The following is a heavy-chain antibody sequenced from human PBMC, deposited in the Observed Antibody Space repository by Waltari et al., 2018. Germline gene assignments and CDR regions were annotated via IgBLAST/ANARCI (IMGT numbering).Heavy chain of an antibody. CDR3: ARYYGNGEGWLDP. Sequence: QLQLQESGPGLVKPSETLSLTCTVSGGSISSGSYYWGWIRQPPGKGLESIGYISSSGTPYYNLSLKSRVTMSVDTSRDQYSLSLRSVAAADTAVYYCARYYGNGEGWLDPWGQGTLVTVSS. J-gene: IGHJ5*02. CDR2: ISSSGTP. V-gene: IGHV4-39*07. D-gene: IGHD3-3*01. CDR1: GGSISSGSYY.